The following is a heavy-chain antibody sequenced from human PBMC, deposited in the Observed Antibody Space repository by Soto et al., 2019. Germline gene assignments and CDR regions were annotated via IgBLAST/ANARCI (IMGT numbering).Heavy chain of an antibody. Sequence: EVQLLESGGVLVQPGESLRLSCAATGFTFRDFAMTWVRQAPGKGLEWVSTITGSGVGMHYADSVKGRFTISRDNSKNTSYLQMSSLRAEDTAVDHCATTNPSKTQTNGWYDWVAPWGQGTLVTVSS. CDR2: ITGSGVGM. J-gene: IGHJ5*02. D-gene: IGHD6-19*01. CDR3: ATTNPSKTQTNGWYDWVAP. CDR1: GFTFRDFA. V-gene: IGHV3-23*01.